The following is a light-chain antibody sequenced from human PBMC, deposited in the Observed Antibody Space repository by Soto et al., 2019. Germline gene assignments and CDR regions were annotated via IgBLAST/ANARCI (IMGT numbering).Light chain of an antibody. CDR3: QHYKMYSPWT. J-gene: IGKJ1*01. CDR1: QTISGY. V-gene: IGKV1-5*01. Sequence: DIQMTQSPSSLSASVGDRVTITCRASQTISGYLNWYQQKPGKAPELLIYAASYLGNGVPSRFSGSGSGTEFTLTISSLQPDDFATYYCQHYKMYSPWTFGQGTKVDIK. CDR2: AAS.